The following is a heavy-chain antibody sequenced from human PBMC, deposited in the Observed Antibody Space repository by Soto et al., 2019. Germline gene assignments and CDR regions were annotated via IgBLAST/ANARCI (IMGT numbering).Heavy chain of an antibody. Sequence: ASVKVSCKASGYTFTGYYMHWMRQAPGQGLEWMGGIIPRSATSNYAQKFQGRVTITADESTSTAYMELSSLRSEDTAVYYCAREGLVLVPTTVNSDYYYYAMDVWGQGTTVTVSS. J-gene: IGHJ6*02. CDR2: IIPRSATS. CDR1: GYTFTGYY. CDR3: AREGLVLVPTTVNSDYYYYAMDV. V-gene: IGHV1-69*13. D-gene: IGHD2-2*01.